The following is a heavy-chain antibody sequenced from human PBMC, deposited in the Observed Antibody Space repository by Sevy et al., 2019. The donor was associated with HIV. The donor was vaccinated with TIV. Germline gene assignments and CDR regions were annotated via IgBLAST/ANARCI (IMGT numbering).Heavy chain of an antibody. CDR1: GFTFSSYA. D-gene: IGHD6-19*01. CDR3: AREWKIPGIAVGYFDY. J-gene: IGHJ4*02. V-gene: IGHV3-30-3*01. CDR2: ISYDGSNK. Sequence: GGCLRLSCAASGFTFSSYAMHWVRQAPGKGLEWVAVISYDGSNKYYSDSVKGRFTISRDNSKNTLYLQMNSLRAEDTAVYYCAREWKIPGIAVGYFDYWGQGTLVTVSS.